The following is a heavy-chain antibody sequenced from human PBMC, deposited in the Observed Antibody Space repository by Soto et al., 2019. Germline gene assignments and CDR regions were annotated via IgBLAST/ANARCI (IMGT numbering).Heavy chain of an antibody. CDR3: ASSGSSVYFHY. CDR2: LNPSGGST. V-gene: IGHV1-46*03. D-gene: IGHD1-26*01. CDR1: GYTFTTYY. J-gene: IGHJ4*02. Sequence: QVQLVQSGAEVKKPGASVKVSCKTSGYTFTTYYIHWVRQAPGQGLEWMGILNPSGGSTTFAQKFQGRVTMTRDTSTSTVYMELSRLRSEDTAVYSCASSGSSVYFHYWGQGTLVTVSS.